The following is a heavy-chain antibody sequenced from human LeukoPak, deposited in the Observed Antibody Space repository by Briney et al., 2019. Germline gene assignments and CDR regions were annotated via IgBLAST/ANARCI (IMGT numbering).Heavy chain of an antibody. V-gene: IGHV3-64*01. CDR1: GFTFSSYA. Sequence: PGGSLRLSCAASGFTFSSYAMHWVRQAPGKGLEYVSAISSNGGSTYYANSVKGRFTISRDNSKNTLYLQMGSLRAEDMAVYYCARVQHSVIWGTFDYWGQGTLVTVSS. CDR3: ARVQHSVIWGTFDY. CDR2: ISSNGGST. J-gene: IGHJ4*02. D-gene: IGHD2-21*01.